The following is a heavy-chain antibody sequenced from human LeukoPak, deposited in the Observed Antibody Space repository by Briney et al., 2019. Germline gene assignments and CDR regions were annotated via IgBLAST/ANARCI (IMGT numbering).Heavy chain of an antibody. CDR1: GFTFSSYA. CDR3: ARAQRSYSNYGVRSHFDY. Sequence: GGSLRLSCAASGFTFSSYAMHWVRQAPGKGLEWVAVISYDGSNKYYADSVKGRFTISRDNSKNTLYLQMNSLRAEDTAVYYCARAQRSYSNYGVRSHFDYWGQGTLVTVSS. D-gene: IGHD4-11*01. V-gene: IGHV3-30-3*01. J-gene: IGHJ4*02. CDR2: ISYDGSNK.